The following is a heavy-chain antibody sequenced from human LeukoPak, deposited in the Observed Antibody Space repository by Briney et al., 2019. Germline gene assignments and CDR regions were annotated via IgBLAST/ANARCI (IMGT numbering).Heavy chain of an antibody. D-gene: IGHD3-10*01. CDR2: LSWNSDNI. J-gene: IGHJ2*01. CDR1: GFAFDDYA. V-gene: IGHV3-9*01. Sequence: PAGVSLRLSCTASGFAFDDYAMHWVRQTPGKGLEWVSGLSWNSDNIAYAESVKGRFTISRDNANNSLHLRMNNLRPEDTALYFCAKGFGSGTRWYFDVWGRGTLVSVSS. CDR3: AKGFGSGTRWYFDV.